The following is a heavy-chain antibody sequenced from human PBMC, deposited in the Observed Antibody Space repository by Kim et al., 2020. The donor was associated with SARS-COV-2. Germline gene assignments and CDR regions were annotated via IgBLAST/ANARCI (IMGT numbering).Heavy chain of an antibody. J-gene: IGHJ4*02. V-gene: IGHV3-23*01. D-gene: IGHD4-4*01. CDR3: AKARIVVTTVLTFDY. Sequence: DSVKCRFTISRDNSENTLYLQMNSLRAEHTAVYYCAKARIVVTTVLTFDYWGQGTLVTVSS.